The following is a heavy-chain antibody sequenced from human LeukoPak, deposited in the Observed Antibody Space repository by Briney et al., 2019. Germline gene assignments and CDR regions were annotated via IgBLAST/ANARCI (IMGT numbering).Heavy chain of an antibody. V-gene: IGHV3-30*18. J-gene: IGHJ6*04. Sequence: GGSLRLSCAPSGFIFSSYGMHWVRQAPGKGLEWVALISYDGSNKYYADFVKGRFTISRDNSKNTLYLQMNSLRAEDTAVYYCAELGITMIGGVWGKGTTVTISS. CDR1: GFIFSSYG. CDR2: ISYDGSNK. CDR3: AELGITMIGGV. D-gene: IGHD3-10*02.